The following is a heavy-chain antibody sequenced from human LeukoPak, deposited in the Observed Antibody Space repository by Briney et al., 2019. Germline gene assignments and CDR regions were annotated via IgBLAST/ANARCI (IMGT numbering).Heavy chain of an antibody. CDR1: GDSLISNKYY. CDR3: ARLGLGGSGYYPQAAFDI. V-gene: IGHV4-39*02. J-gene: IGHJ3*02. D-gene: IGHD3-22*01. CDR2: IYHSGST. Sequence: SETLSLTCTVSGDSLISNKYYWGWIRQPPGKGLEWIGNIYHSGSTYYNPSLKSRVTISVDTSKNHFSLKLSSGTAADTAVYFCARLGLGGSGYYPQAAFDIWGQGTMVTVSS.